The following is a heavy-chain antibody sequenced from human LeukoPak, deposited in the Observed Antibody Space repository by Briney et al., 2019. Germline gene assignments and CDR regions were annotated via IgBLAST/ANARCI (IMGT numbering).Heavy chain of an antibody. Sequence: SETLSLTCTVSGGSISSSSYYWGWIRQPPGKGLEWIVSIYYSGSTYYSPSLKSRVTISVDTSKNQFSLKLSSVTAADTAVYYCARQVGATYFDYWGQGTLVTVSS. V-gene: IGHV4-39*01. J-gene: IGHJ4*02. CDR2: IYYSGST. D-gene: IGHD1-26*01. CDR3: ARQVGATYFDY. CDR1: GGSISSSSYY.